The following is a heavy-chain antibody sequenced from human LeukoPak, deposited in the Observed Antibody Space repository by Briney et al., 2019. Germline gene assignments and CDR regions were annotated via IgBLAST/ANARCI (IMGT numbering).Heavy chain of an antibody. Sequence: GGSLRLSCAASGFTFSSYGMNWVRQAPGKGLEWVSAISGSGGSTYYADSVKGRFTISRDNSKNTLYLLMNSLRAEDTAVYYCAKDMALPAAMPSHWGQGTLVSVSS. CDR1: GFTFSSYG. CDR3: AKDMALPAAMPSH. D-gene: IGHD2-2*01. CDR2: ISGSGGST. J-gene: IGHJ4*02. V-gene: IGHV3-23*01.